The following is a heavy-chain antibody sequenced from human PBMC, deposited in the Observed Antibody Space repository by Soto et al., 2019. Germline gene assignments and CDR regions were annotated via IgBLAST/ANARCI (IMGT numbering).Heavy chain of an antibody. CDR1: GASISNDNW. J-gene: IGHJ3*01. Sequence: PSETLSLTCVVSGASISNDNWWSWVRQPPGKGLEWIGEIYHSGATNYNPSLTSRVTISVDTSKNQFSLGLTSVTAADTAVYFCARNGYYSLDLWGQGAMVTVSS. D-gene: IGHD1-26*01. CDR3: ARNGYYSLDL. V-gene: IGHV4-4*02. CDR2: IYHSGAT.